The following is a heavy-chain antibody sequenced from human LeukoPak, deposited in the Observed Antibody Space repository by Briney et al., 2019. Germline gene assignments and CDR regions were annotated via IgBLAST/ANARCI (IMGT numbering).Heavy chain of an antibody. D-gene: IGHD6-19*01. CDR2: ITSSGTYI. CDR1: GFTFSSYA. CDR3: ARPSSGWVCDY. V-gene: IGHV3-21*01. Sequence: GGSLRLSCAASGFTFSSYAMNWVRQAPGKALEWVSSITSSGTYIFYADSVRGRFTISRDNAKNSLYLQMNSLRAEDTAVYYCARPSSGWVCDYWGQGTLVTVSS. J-gene: IGHJ4*02.